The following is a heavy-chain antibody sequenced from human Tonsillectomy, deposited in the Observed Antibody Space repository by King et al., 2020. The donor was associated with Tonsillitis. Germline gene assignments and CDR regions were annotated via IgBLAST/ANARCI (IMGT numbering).Heavy chain of an antibody. CDR2: IRYDGSNK. CDR1: GFTFSSYG. D-gene: IGHD6-6*01. CDR3: AKDRASYSSSRTYYYYGMDV. Sequence: VQLVESGGGVVQPGGSLRLSCAASGFTFSSYGMHWVRQAPGKGLEWVAFIRYDGSNKHYADSVKGRFTISRDNSKNTLYLQMNSLRAEDTAVYYCAKDRASYSSSRTYYYYGMDVWGQGTTVTVSS. V-gene: IGHV3-30*02. J-gene: IGHJ6*02.